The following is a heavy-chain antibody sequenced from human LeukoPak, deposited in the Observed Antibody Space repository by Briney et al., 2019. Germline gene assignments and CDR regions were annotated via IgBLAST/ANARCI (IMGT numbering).Heavy chain of an antibody. V-gene: IGHV3-21*01. CDR2: ISSSSSYI. J-gene: IGHJ4*02. CDR1: GFTVSSNH. D-gene: IGHD6-19*01. CDR3: ARNLYGSSLFDY. Sequence: PGGSLRLSCAASGFTVSSNHMSWVRQAPGKGLEWVSSISSSSSYIYYADSVKGRFTISRDNAKNSLYLQMNSLRAEDTAVYYCARNLYGSSLFDYWGQGTLVIVSS.